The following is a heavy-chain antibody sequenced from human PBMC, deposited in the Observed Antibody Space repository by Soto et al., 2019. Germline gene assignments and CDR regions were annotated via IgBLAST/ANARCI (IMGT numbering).Heavy chain of an antibody. CDR2: IYYSGST. J-gene: IGHJ4*02. CDR1: GFSIRSSY. CDR3: ARAVDY. V-gene: IGHV4-59*01. Sequence: PSENLSNTCTVSGFSIRSSYLSWIRQPPGKGLEWIGYIYYSGSTNYNPSLKSRVTISVDTSKNQFSLKLSSVTAADTAVYYCARAVDYWGQGTLVTVSS.